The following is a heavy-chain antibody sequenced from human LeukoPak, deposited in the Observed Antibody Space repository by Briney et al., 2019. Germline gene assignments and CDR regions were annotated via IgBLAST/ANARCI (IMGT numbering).Heavy chain of an antibody. J-gene: IGHJ4*02. CDR2: IYYSGST. Sequence: PSETLSLTCTVSGGSISSGDYYWGWIRQPPGKGLEWIGSIYYSGSTYYNPSLKSRVTISVDTSKNQFSLKLSSVTAADTAVYYCARVWDRYDSSGYYPLYYFDYWGQGTLVTVSS. CDR1: GGSISSGDYY. V-gene: IGHV4-39*01. CDR3: ARVWDRYDSSGYYPLYYFDY. D-gene: IGHD3-22*01.